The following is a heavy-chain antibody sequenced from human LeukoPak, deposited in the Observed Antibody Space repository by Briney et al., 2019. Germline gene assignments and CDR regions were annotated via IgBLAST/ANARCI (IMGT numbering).Heavy chain of an antibody. CDR3: ARRTKTTVTTLVDYYYYYMDV. J-gene: IGHJ6*03. CDR2: IYPGDSDT. D-gene: IGHD4-11*01. Sequence: GESLKIFCKGSGYSFTSYWNGWVRQMPGKGLEWMGIIYPGDSDTRYSPSFQGQVTLSADKSISTAYLQLSSLKASDTAMYYCARRTKTTVTTLVDYYYYYMDVWGKGTTVTVSS. V-gene: IGHV5-51*01. CDR1: GYSFTSYW.